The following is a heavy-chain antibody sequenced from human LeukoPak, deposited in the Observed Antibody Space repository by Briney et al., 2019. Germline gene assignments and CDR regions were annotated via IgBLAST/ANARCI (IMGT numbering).Heavy chain of an antibody. CDR2: ISYDGSNK. CDR3: VRSTSPPQFDY. Sequence: PGGSLRLSCATSGFTFSSYGMHWVRQAPGKGLEWVAVISYDGSNKYYADSVKGRFTISRDNAKNSLYLQMNSLRAEDTAVYYCVRSTSPPQFDYWGQGILVSVSS. CDR1: GFTFSSYG. V-gene: IGHV3-30*03. J-gene: IGHJ4*02. D-gene: IGHD2-2*01.